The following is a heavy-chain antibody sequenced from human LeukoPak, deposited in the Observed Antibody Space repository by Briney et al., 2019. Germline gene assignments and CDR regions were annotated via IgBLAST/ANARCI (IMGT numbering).Heavy chain of an antibody. V-gene: IGHV3-13*01. CDR1: GFTFSSYD. D-gene: IGHD3-3*01. J-gene: IGHJ6*03. Sequence: GGSLRLSCAASGFTFSSYDMHWVRQATGKGLEWVSAIGTAGDTYYPGSVKGRFTISRENAKNSLYLQMNSLRAGDTAVYYCARAPGQYYDFWSGSAAPYYMDVWGKGTTVTVSS. CDR2: IGTAGDT. CDR3: ARAPGQYYDFWSGSAAPYYMDV.